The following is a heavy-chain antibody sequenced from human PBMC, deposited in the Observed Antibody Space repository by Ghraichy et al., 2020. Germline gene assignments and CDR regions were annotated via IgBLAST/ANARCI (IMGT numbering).Heavy chain of an antibody. V-gene: IGHV3-48*02. J-gene: IGHJ4*02. CDR2: ITSRGAI. D-gene: IGHD4-17*01. CDR3: AREAYGDYWYYFDY. Sequence: LSLTCAASGFTFSNYPMNWVRQAPGRGLEWLSYITSRGAIYYADSVKGRFTISRDNAKSSLFLQMNSLRDEDTAIYYCAREAYGDYWYYFDYWGQGTLVTVSS. CDR1: GFTFSNYP.